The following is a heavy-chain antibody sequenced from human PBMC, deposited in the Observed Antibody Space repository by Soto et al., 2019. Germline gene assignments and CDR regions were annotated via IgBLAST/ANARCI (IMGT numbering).Heavy chain of an antibody. Sequence: SETLSLTCTVSGGSMSSSRYYWGWIRQPPGKGLEWIGSIYYSGSTKYNPSLKSRVTISVDTSKNQFSLKLSSVTAADTAVYYCARFGKRSQAAAGTRLLDYYYYMDVWGKGTTVTVSS. CDR2: IYYSGST. V-gene: IGHV4-39*07. CDR3: ARFGKRSQAAAGTRLLDYYYYMDV. D-gene: IGHD6-13*01. CDR1: GGSMSSSRYY. J-gene: IGHJ6*03.